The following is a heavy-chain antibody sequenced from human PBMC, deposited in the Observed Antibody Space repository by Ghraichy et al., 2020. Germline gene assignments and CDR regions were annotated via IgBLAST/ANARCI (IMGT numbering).Heavy chain of an antibody. D-gene: IGHD7-27*01. CDR2: IYYSGST. CDR1: GGSISSYY. J-gene: IGHJ2*01. V-gene: IGHV4-59*08. CDR3: ARRGETGDRHWYFDL. Sequence: SETLSLTCTVSGGSISSYYWSWIRQPPGKGLEWIGYIYYSGSTNYNPSLKSRVTISVDTSKNQFSLKLSSVTAADTAVYYCARRGETGDRHWYFDLWGRGTLVTVSS.